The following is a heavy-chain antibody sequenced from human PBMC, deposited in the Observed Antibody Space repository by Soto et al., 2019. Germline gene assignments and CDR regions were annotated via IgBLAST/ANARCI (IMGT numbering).Heavy chain of an antibody. CDR2: IYYSGST. J-gene: IGHJ4*02. Sequence: TSETLSLTCTVAGGSISSYYGSWIRQPPGKGLEWIGYIYYSGSTNYNPSLKSRVTISVDTSKNQFSLKLSSVTAADTAVYYCARSISSGWARPNPQSIYYFDYRGQRTLVTVSP. CDR3: ARSISSGWARPNPQSIYYFDY. D-gene: IGHD6-19*01. V-gene: IGHV4-59*01. CDR1: GGSISSYY.